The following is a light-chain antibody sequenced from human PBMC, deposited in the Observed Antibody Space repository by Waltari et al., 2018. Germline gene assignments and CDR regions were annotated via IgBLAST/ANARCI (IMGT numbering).Light chain of an antibody. CDR2: DVS. Sequence: QSALTQPASVSGSPGQSITISCTGTSSDVGGYNYVSWYQQHPGKAPKLMIYDVSNRPSGVSNRFSGSNSGNSASLTISGLHAEDEADYYCSSYTSSSTVFGGGTKLTVL. CDR3: SSYTSSSTV. J-gene: IGLJ3*02. CDR1: SSDVGGYNY. V-gene: IGLV2-14*01.